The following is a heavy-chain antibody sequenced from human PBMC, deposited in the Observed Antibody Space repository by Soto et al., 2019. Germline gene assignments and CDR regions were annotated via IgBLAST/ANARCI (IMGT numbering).Heavy chain of an antibody. D-gene: IGHD2-8*02. Sequence: QVQLQESGPGLVRPSQTLSLTCTVSGGSINSRGYYWTWIRQHPGKGLEWIGNIYYSGSIHFNPSRKSRITRLVETSENQFSLKLTSVTAADTAGYYCARQSESTGNVYGWFDPWGQGTLVTVSS. J-gene: IGHJ5*02. CDR1: GGSINSRGYY. CDR2: IYYSGSI. CDR3: ARQSESTGNVYGWFDP. V-gene: IGHV4-31*03.